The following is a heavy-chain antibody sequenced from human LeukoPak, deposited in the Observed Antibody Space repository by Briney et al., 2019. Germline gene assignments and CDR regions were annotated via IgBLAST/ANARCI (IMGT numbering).Heavy chain of an antibody. Sequence: SETLSLTCTVSGGSISSHYWSWIRQPPGKGLEWIGYIYYSGSTNYNPSLKSRVTISVDTSKNQFSLKLSSMTAADTAVYYCARVCPVARNYDFWSGYYYWYFDLWGRGTLVTVSS. CDR1: GGSISSHY. CDR3: ARVCPVARNYDFWSGYYYWYFDL. D-gene: IGHD3-3*01. CDR2: IYYSGST. V-gene: IGHV4-59*11. J-gene: IGHJ2*01.